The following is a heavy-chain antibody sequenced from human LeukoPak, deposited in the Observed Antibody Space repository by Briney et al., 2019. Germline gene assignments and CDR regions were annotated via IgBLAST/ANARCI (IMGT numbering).Heavy chain of an antibody. J-gene: IGHJ4*02. V-gene: IGHV4-59*01. Sequence: KTSETLSLTCTVSGGSISSYYWSWIRQPPGKGLEWIGYISYTGSTDYNPSLKSRVTISVDMSKNQFSLKVSSVTAADTAVYYCARGSVYFDSWGQGTLVTVSS. CDR2: ISYTGST. CDR3: ARGSVYFDS. CDR1: GGSISSYY.